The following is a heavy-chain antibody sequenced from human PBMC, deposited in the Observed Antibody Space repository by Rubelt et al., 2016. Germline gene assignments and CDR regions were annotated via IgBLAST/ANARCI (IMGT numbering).Heavy chain of an antibody. J-gene: IGHJ6*02. D-gene: IGHD2/OR15-2a*01. CDR3: ARGRSNNYGMDV. V-gene: IGHV3-48*04. CDR1: GFTFSTYS. Sequence: LRLSCAASGFTFSTYSMNWVRQAPGKGLEWVAYIGGSSSTIYYADSVKGRFTISRDNAKNSLYLQMISLRAEDTGVYYCARGRSNNYGMDVWGQGTTVTVSS. CDR2: IGGSSSTI.